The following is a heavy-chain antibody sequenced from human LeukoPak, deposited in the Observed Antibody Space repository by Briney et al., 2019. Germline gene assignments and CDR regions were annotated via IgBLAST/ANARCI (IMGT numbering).Heavy chain of an antibody. CDR2: INPNSGGT. CDR3: ARGEAYYDILTGYFSFFQH. J-gene: IGHJ1*01. Sequence: ASVKVSCKASGYTFTGYYMHWVRQAPGQGLEWMGWINPNSGGTNYAQKFQGWVTMTRDTSISTAYMELSRLRSDDTAVYYCARGEAYYDILTGYFSFFQHWGQGTLVTVSS. CDR1: GYTFTGYY. V-gene: IGHV1-2*04. D-gene: IGHD3-9*01.